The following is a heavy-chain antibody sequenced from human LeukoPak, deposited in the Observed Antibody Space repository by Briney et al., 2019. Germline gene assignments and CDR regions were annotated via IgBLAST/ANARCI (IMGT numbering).Heavy chain of an antibody. V-gene: IGHV4-39*01. D-gene: IGHD7-27*01. Sequence: PSETLSLTCTVSGGSISSSSYYWGWIRQPPGKGQEWIGSIYYSGSTYYNPSLKSRVTISVDTSKNQFSLKLSSVTAADTAVYYCARQAKTGVKKRLGLFAFDIWGQGTMVTVSS. J-gene: IGHJ3*02. CDR2: IYYSGST. CDR1: GGSISSSSYY. CDR3: ARQAKTGVKKRLGLFAFDI.